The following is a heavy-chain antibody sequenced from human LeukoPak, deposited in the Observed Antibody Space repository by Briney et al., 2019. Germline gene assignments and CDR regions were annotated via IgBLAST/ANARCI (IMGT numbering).Heavy chain of an antibody. CDR2: LNPNSGGT. J-gene: IGHJ4*02. V-gene: IGHV1-2*02. CDR1: GYTFSGYY. CDR3: ARGLAVVY. D-gene: IGHD6-19*01. Sequence: ASVKVSCKASGYTFSGYYMHWVRQAPGQGLEWMGWLNPNSGGTNYAQKFQGRVTMTRNTSISTAYMELSSLRSEDTAVYYCARGLAVVYWGQGTLVTVSS.